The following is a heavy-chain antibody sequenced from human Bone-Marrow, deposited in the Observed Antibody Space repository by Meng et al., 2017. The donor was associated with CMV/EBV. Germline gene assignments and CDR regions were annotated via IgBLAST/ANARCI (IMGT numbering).Heavy chain of an antibody. V-gene: IGHV3-73*01. CDR1: GFTFRDSA. CDR3: TRSTEYSIIAWFDT. Sequence: GESLKISCAASGFTFRDSAMHWVRQAPGKGLEWIGHIRGNSKNYATAYAASVKGRFTISRDESQETAYLQMNSLRTEDTALYDCTRSTEYSIIAWFDTWGQGTLVTVSS. CDR2: IRGNSKNYAT. D-gene: IGHD6-6*01. J-gene: IGHJ5*02.